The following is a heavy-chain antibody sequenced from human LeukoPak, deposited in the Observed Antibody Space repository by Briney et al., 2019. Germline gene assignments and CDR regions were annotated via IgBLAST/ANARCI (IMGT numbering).Heavy chain of an antibody. CDR2: MSFDVNNK. J-gene: IGHJ4*02. V-gene: IGHV3-30*04. D-gene: IGHD2-2*02. CDR3: ARGYCTSSSCYNDY. CDR1: GFTFSSYA. Sequence: GGSLRLSCATSGFTFSSYAFHWVRQAPGKGLEWVATMSFDVNNKYYADSVRGRFTISRDNSKNTLYLQMNSLRAEDTAVYSCARGYCTSSSCYNDYWGQGTLVTVTS.